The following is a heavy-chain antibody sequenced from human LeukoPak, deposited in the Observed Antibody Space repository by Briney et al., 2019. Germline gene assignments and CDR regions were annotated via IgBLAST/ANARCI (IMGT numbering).Heavy chain of an antibody. CDR2: IKYGGSEK. V-gene: IGHV3-7*04. CDR3: ARAEGYSYAFYFVY. Sequence: HPGGSLRLTCAASGFTFSSYWMTWVRQAPGKGLEWVANIKYGGSEKYYADXVKGRFTTSRDNAKNSLYLQMNSLRAEDTAVYFCARAEGYSYAFYFVYWGQGTLVTVSS. D-gene: IGHD5-18*01. CDR1: GFTFSSYW. J-gene: IGHJ4*02.